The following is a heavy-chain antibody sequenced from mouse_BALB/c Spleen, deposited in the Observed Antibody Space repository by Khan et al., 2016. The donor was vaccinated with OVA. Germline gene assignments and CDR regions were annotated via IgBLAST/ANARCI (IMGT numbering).Heavy chain of an antibody. J-gene: IGHJ3*01. CDR1: GYSFTTYY. Sequence: EVQLQESGPELMKPGASGKISCMASGYSFTTYYIHWVKQSHGKSLAWIGYIDPFSGDTTYNQKFKGMTTLTVDKSSSTAYIHLSNLTSEDSAVYYCTRHGYVAWFTYWGQGTLVTVSA. CDR2: IDPFSGDT. D-gene: IGHD2-2*01. CDR3: TRHGYVAWFTY. V-gene: IGHV1S135*01.